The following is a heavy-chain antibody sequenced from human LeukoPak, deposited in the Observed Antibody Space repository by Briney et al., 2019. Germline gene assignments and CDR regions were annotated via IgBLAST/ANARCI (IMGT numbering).Heavy chain of an antibody. J-gene: IGHJ4*02. CDR2: IRFGGDYT. Sequence: GGSLRLSCAASGFTFSDYYMSWVRQAPGRGLEWISTIRFGGDYTYYADSAEGRFTISRDDSRNTLYLQLSGLRADDTAVYFCVRDHTGSHYRHDFWGQGTLVTVSS. D-gene: IGHD1-26*01. CDR3: VRDHTGSHYRHDF. CDR1: GFTFSDYY. V-gene: IGHV3-23*01.